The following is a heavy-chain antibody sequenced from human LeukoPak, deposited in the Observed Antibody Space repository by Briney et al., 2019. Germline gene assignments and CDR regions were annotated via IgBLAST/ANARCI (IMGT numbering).Heavy chain of an antibody. CDR2: IIPILGIA. CDR1: GGTFSSYA. Sequence: SVTVSFKASGGTFSSYAISWVRQAPGQGREWMGRIIPILGIANYAQKFQGRVTITADKSTSTAYMELSSLRSEDTAVYYYARDLHHWWEQQPYNWFDPWGQGTLVTVSS. J-gene: IGHJ5*02. CDR3: ARDLHHWWEQQPYNWFDP. V-gene: IGHV1-69*04. D-gene: IGHD1-26*01.